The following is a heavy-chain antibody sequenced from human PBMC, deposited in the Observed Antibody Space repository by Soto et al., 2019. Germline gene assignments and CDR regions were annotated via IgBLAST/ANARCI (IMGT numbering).Heavy chain of an antibody. CDR1: GYTFTNYN. CDR3: ALGIFTVASYHFDY. D-gene: IGHD6-19*01. CDR2: INAGNGKT. V-gene: IGHV1-3*01. Sequence: ASVKVSCKASGYTFTNYNMHWVRQAPGQRPEWMGWINAGNGKTGCSEKFQGRVDITRDTSATTAYMELSNLRSEDTAVYYCALGIFTVASYHFDYCGPGALVPVSS. J-gene: IGHJ4*02.